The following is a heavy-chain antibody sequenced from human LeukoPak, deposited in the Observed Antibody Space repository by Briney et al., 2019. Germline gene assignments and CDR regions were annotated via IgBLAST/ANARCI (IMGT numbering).Heavy chain of an antibody. CDR2: IYHSGST. D-gene: IGHD3-3*01. V-gene: IGHV4-30-2*01. Sequence: SETLSLTCAVSGGSISSGGYSWSWIRQPPGKGLEWIGYIYHSGSTYYNPSLKSRVTISVDRSKNQFSLKLSSVTAADTAVYYCARVLPYDFWSGHYYYYYGMDVWGQGTTVTVSS. CDR1: GGSISSGGYS. J-gene: IGHJ6*01. CDR3: ARVLPYDFWSGHYYYYYGMDV.